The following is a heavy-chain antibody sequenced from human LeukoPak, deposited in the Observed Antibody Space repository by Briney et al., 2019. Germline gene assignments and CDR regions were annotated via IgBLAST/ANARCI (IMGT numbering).Heavy chain of an antibody. Sequence: SETLSLTCNVSGGSITSGSYYWTWIRQPAGKGLEWIGRMYTSGSTNYNPSLKSRVTISVDKSKNQFSLKLTSVTAADTAIYYCAREGKYYDTSGWRGAFDIWGQGTMVTVSS. D-gene: IGHD3-22*01. CDR2: MYTSGST. J-gene: IGHJ3*02. CDR1: GGSITSGSYY. CDR3: AREGKYYDTSGWRGAFDI. V-gene: IGHV4-61*02.